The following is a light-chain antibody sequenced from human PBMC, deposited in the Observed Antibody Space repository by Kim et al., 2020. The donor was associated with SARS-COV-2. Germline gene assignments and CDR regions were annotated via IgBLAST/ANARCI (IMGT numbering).Light chain of an antibody. CDR3: QRRGYWPLT. V-gene: IGKV3-11*01. Sequence: EIVLTQSPATLSLSPGERATLSCRASQSVSSYLAWYQQKPGQAPRLLIYDASNRATGIPARFSGSGSGTDFTLTIGSLEPEDFAVYYCQRRGYWPLTFGGGTKVEIK. CDR2: DAS. J-gene: IGKJ4*01. CDR1: QSVSSY.